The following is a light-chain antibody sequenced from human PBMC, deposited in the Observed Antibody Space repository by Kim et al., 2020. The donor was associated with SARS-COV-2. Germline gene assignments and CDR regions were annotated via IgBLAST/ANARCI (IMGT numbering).Light chain of an antibody. V-gene: IGKV3-20*01. J-gene: IGKJ2*01. CDR1: QCVSSSY. CDR2: GAS. CDR3: QQYGSSLYT. Sequence: LSPGKRATLSCRASQCVSSSYLAWYQQKPGQAPRLLIYGASSRATGIPDRFSGSGSGTDFTLTISRLEPEDFAVYYCQQYGSSLYTFGQGTKLEI.